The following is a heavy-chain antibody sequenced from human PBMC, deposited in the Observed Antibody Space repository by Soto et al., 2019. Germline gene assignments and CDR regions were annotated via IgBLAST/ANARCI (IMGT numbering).Heavy chain of an antibody. Sequence: DVQLLESGGGLVQPGGSLRLSCAASGITISNYPMSWVRQAPGKGLDWVSGISGSGDRTYYADSAKGRFTISKDISRNPLSLQIDSLGVEDTAVYFCVKDDGGYPSTAPHWGQGTLVTVSS. CDR1: GITISNYP. V-gene: IGHV3-23*01. CDR3: VKDDGGYPSTAPH. D-gene: IGHD3-22*01. CDR2: ISGSGDRT. J-gene: IGHJ4*02.